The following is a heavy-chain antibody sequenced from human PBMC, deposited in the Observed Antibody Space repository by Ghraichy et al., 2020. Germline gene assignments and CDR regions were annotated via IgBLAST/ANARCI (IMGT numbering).Heavy chain of an antibody. CDR1: GVSMSRYY. CDR3: AGGTVTYEVISYYMKF. CDR2: IFDSWTT. V-gene: IGHV4-59*01. Sequence: SETLSLTCNVSGVSMSRYYWSWIRHSPGKGLEYIGHIFDSWTTNYNPSLKSRVSTSIDTSKNQISLKLKYVTAADTAVYYCAGGTVTYEVISYYMKFWGKGTTVTVSS. D-gene: IGHD2-21*01. J-gene: IGHJ6*03.